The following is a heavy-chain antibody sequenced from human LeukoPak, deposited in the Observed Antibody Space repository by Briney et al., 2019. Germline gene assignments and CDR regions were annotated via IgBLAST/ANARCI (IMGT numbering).Heavy chain of an antibody. J-gene: IGHJ5*02. Sequence: PSASVKVSCKASGYTFTSYGISWVRQAPGQGLEWMGGIIPIFGTANYAQKFQGRVTITADESTSTAYMELSSLRSEDTAVYYCARGYYDSIWFDPWGQGTLVTVSS. V-gene: IGHV1-69*13. CDR2: IIPIFGTA. CDR1: GYTFTSYG. D-gene: IGHD3-22*01. CDR3: ARGYYDSIWFDP.